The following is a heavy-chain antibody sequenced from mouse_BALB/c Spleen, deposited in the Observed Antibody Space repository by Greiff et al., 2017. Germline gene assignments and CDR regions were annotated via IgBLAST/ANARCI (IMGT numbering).Heavy chain of an antibody. V-gene: IGHV5-12-1*01. Sequence: EVKLVESGGGLVKPGGSLKLSCAASGFAFSSYDMSWVRQTPEKRLEWVAYISSGGGSTYYPDTVKGRFTISSDNAKNTLYLQMSSLNSEDTAMYYCTRHYYYGSSYYFDYWGQGTTLTVSS. J-gene: IGHJ2*01. CDR2: ISSGGGST. D-gene: IGHD1-1*01. CDR1: GFAFSSYD. CDR3: TRHYYYGSSYYFDY.